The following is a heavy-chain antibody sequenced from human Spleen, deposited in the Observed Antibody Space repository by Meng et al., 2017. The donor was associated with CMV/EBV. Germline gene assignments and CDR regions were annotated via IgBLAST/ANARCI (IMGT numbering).Heavy chain of an antibody. D-gene: IGHD4-11*01. CDR1: GFTFSDYY. J-gene: IGHJ6*02. Sequence: GESLKISCAASGFTFSDYYMSWIRQAPGKGLEWVSYISSSGSTIYYADSVKGRFTISRDNAKNSLYLQMNSLRAEDTAVYYCARFATVTTTSLRGGYYYYYYGMDVWGQGTTVTVSS. CDR3: ARFATVTTTSLRGGYYYYYYGMDV. V-gene: IGHV3-11*01. CDR2: ISSSGSTI.